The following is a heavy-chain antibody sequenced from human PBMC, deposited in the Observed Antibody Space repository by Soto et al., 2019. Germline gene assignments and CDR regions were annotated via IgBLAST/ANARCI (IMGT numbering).Heavy chain of an antibody. CDR3: ARGWGTVTHFDY. Sequence: SETLSLTCTVSGGSISSYYWSWIRQPPGKGLEWIGYIYYSGSTNYNPSLKSRVTISVDTSKNQFSLKPSSVTAADTAVYYCARGWGTVTHFDYWGQGTLVTVSS. CDR2: IYYSGST. D-gene: IGHD4-4*01. V-gene: IGHV4-59*01. J-gene: IGHJ4*02. CDR1: GGSISSYY.